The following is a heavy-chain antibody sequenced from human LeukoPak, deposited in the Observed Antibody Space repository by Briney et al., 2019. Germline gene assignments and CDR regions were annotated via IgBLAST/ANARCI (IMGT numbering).Heavy chain of an antibody. V-gene: IGHV4-34*01. Sequence: SETLSLTCAVYGGSFSGYYWSWIRQPPGKGLEWIGEINHSGSTNYNPSLESRVTISVDTSKNQFSLKLSSVTAADTAVYYCARESWDSSGYYVQNLYNWFDPWGQGTLVTVSS. CDR2: INHSGST. CDR1: GGSFSGYY. CDR3: ARESWDSSGYYVQNLYNWFDP. J-gene: IGHJ5*02. D-gene: IGHD3-22*01.